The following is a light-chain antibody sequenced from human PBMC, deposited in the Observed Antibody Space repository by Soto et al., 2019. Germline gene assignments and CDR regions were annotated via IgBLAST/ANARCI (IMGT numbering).Light chain of an antibody. CDR2: DVS. V-gene: IGKV1-5*01. J-gene: IGKJ4*01. Sequence: DIQLTQSPSTLSASVGDRVTITCRASQNISTSFAWYQQRSGRAPKLLIYDVSNLDSGVPSRFSGSGSGTEFSLTIRGLPADYFAAYYWQQYDSYRTFGEGTTVEVK. CDR3: QQYDSYRT. CDR1: QNISTS.